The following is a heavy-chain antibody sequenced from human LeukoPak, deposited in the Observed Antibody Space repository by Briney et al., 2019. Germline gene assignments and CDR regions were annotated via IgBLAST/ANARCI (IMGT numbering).Heavy chain of an antibody. CDR3: AKAPVTSCRGAFCYPFDY. CDR2: MSSSDDGR. Sequence: GGSLRLSCAASGFTLSSYTMSWVRQAPGKGLEWVSAMSSSDDGRYYAASVRGRFTISRDTSGSTLYLQMNSLRAEDAAVYYCAKAPVTSCRGAFCYPFDYWGQGTLVTVSS. D-gene: IGHD2-15*01. CDR1: GFTLSSYT. V-gene: IGHV3-23*01. J-gene: IGHJ4*02.